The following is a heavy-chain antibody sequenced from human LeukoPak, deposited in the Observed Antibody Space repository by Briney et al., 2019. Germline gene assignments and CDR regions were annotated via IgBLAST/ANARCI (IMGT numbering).Heavy chain of an antibody. J-gene: IGHJ4*02. D-gene: IGHD4-17*01. CDR1: GYTFTGYY. Sequence: ASVKVSCKASGYTFTGYYMHWVRQAPGQGLEWMGIINPSGGSTSYAQKFQGRVTMTRDTSTSTVYMELSSLRSEDTAVYYCARTFYGDYALDYWGQGTLVTVSS. CDR2: INPSGGST. CDR3: ARTFYGDYALDY. V-gene: IGHV1-46*01.